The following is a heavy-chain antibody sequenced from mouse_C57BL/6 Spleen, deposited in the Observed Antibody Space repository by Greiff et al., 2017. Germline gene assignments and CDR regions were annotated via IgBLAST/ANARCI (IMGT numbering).Heavy chain of an antibody. CDR2: IRLKSDNYAT. V-gene: IGHV6-3*01. CDR3: TAGFSAWFAY. CDR1: GFTFSNYW. J-gene: IGHJ3*01. Sequence: EVKLMESGGGLVQPGGSMKLSCVASGFTFSNYWMNWVRQSPEKGLEWVAQIRLKSDNYATHYAESVKGRFTISRDDSKSSVYLQMNNLRAEDTGIYYCTAGFSAWFAYWGQGTLVTVSA.